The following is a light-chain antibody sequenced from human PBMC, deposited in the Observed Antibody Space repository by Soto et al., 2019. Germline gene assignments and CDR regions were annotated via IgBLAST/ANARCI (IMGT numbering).Light chain of an antibody. J-gene: IGKJ4*01. Sequence: PGERPTLSCRASQSVLNYLAWYQQKPGQAPRLLIYDAYNRATGIPARFSGSASGTDFTLTISSLEPEDFAVYYCQQRGSWPLTFGGGTKVEIK. CDR2: DAY. V-gene: IGKV3-11*01. CDR3: QQRGSWPLT. CDR1: QSVLNY.